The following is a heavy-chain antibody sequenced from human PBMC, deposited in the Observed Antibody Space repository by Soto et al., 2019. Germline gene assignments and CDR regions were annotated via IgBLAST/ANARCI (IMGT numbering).Heavy chain of an antibody. CDR1: GFTFSSYD. CDR3: ASVYLGDSGPWYFDL. Sequence: EVQLVESGGGLVQPGGSLRLSCAASGFTFSSYDMHWVRQATGKGLEWVSAIGTAGDTYYPGSVKGRFTISRENAKNSLYLQMNSLRAGDTAVYYCASVYLGDSGPWYFDLWGRGTLVTVSS. D-gene: IGHD1-26*01. J-gene: IGHJ2*01. CDR2: IGTAGDT. V-gene: IGHV3-13*04.